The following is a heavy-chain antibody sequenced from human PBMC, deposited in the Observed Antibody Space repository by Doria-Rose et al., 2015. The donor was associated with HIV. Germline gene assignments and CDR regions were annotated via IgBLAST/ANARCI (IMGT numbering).Heavy chain of an antibody. Sequence: VQLQESGGGLARPGGSLRLSCATSGFTFSSHRINWVRQAPGKWLEWVSSISSTSAYINYADSVRGRFTISRDDARNSLYLQMDSLRAEDTAIYYCATGVTLDYWGQGTLVTVSS. J-gene: IGHJ4*02. CDR3: ATGVTLDY. CDR2: ISSTSAYI. V-gene: IGHV3-21*01. CDR1: GFTFSSHR. D-gene: IGHD3-10*01.